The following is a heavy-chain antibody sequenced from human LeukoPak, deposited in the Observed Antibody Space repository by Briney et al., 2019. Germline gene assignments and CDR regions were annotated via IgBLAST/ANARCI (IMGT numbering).Heavy chain of an antibody. CDR3: ARVGFGELYCAFDI. Sequence: GGSLRLSCAASGFTFSSYSMNWVRQAPGKGLEWVSSISSISRYIYYADSVKGRFTIYRDNAKNSLYLQMNSLRAEDTAVYYCARVGFGELYCAFDIWGQGTMVTVSS. J-gene: IGHJ3*02. CDR2: ISSISRYI. V-gene: IGHV3-21*01. D-gene: IGHD3-10*01. CDR1: GFTFSSYS.